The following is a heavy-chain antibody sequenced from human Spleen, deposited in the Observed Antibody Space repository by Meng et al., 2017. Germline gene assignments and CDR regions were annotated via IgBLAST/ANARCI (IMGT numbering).Heavy chain of an antibody. CDR3: ARAMVRGVMFDY. Sequence: GGSLRLSCGASGFTFSSYAMHWVRQAPGKGLEWVAVISYDGSNKYYADSVKGRFTISRDNSKNTLYLQMNSLRAEDTAVYYCARAMVRGVMFDYWGQGTLVTVSS. J-gene: IGHJ4*02. CDR1: GFTFSSYA. CDR2: ISYDGSNK. V-gene: IGHV3-30*04. D-gene: IGHD3-10*01.